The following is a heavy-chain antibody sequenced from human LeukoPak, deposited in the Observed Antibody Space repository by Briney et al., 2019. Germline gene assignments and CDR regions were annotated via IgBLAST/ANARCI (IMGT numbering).Heavy chain of an antibody. CDR1: GYTFTDFY. CDR3: ATGSITHTRDP. Sequence: ASVKVSCQPSGYTFTDFYLNWVRQAPGQGLEWMGWINPYSGATINAQRFQGRVTLTWDTYIGTAYMELTRLTSDDTAVYYCATGSITHTRDPWGQGTLVTVSS. J-gene: IGHJ5*02. CDR2: INPYSGAT. D-gene: IGHD6-6*01. V-gene: IGHV1-2*02.